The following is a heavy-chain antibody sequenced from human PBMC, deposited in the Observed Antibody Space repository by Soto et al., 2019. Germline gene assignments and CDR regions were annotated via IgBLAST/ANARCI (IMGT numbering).Heavy chain of an antibody. CDR1: GFTFSSYW. V-gene: IGHV3-7*01. D-gene: IGHD2-2*01. Sequence: PGGSLRLSCAASGFTFSSYWMSWVRQAPGKGLEWVANIKQDGSEKNYVDSVKGRFTISRDNAKNSLYLQMNSLRAEDTAVYFCARDLCSTTSCFFDFWGQGTLVTVS. J-gene: IGHJ4*02. CDR3: ARDLCSTTSCFFDF. CDR2: IKQDGSEK.